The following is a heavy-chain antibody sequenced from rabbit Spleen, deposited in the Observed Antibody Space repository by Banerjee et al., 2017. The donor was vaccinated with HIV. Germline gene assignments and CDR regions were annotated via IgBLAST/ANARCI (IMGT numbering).Heavy chain of an antibody. CDR2: IAGSSSDFT. Sequence: QSLEESGGDLVKPGASLTLTCTASGFSFSSSDHMCWGRQAPGKGLEWISCIAGSSSDFTYSASWAKGRFTMSRTSSTTVTLQMTSLTAADSATYFCARDLVAVIGWNFNLWGPGTLVTVS. J-gene: IGHJ4*01. D-gene: IGHD1-1*01. CDR3: ARDLVAVIGWNFNL. CDR1: GFSFSSSDH. V-gene: IGHV1S40*01.